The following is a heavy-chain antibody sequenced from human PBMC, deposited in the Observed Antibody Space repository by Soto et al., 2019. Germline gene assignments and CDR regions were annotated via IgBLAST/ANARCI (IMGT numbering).Heavy chain of an antibody. Sequence: QVQLVESGGGVVQPGRSLRLSCAASGFTFSSYAMHWVRQAPGKGLEWVAVISYDGSNKYYADSVKGRFTISRDNSKNTLYMQMNSLRAEDTAVYYCARGGIVVVPAAIVRSGYYYYGMDVWGQGTTVTVSS. CDR2: ISYDGSNK. J-gene: IGHJ6*02. D-gene: IGHD2-2*02. CDR1: GFTFSSYA. V-gene: IGHV3-30-3*01. CDR3: ARGGIVVVPAAIVRSGYYYYGMDV.